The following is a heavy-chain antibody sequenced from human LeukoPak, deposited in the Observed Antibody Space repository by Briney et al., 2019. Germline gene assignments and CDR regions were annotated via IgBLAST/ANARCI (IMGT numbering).Heavy chain of an antibody. CDR1: GHIFTTHY. J-gene: IGHJ4*02. CDR3: AMSVEMAAIPSFDY. CDR2: VNTDNTKS. Sequence: ASVKVSCKTSGHIFTTHYIYWMRQAPGQRLEWLGRVNTDNTKSEYSQKFQGRVIITRDTSASTAYMEMSGLRSEDTAMYYCAMSVEMAAIPSFDYWGQGTLVTVSS. V-gene: IGHV1-3*04. D-gene: IGHD5-24*01.